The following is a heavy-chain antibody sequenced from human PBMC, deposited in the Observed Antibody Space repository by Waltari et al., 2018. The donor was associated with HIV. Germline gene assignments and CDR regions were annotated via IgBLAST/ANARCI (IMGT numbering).Heavy chain of an antibody. CDR1: GGSITSGSYY. Sequence: QVRLQESGPGLVKPSQTLSLTCSVSGGSITSGSYYWSWIRQPAGKGLEWIGRVHTSGNSHYNPSLKSRVTISVDTSKNPLSLRMNSVTAADTAVYYCTNGGDINGSEFDYWGQGTLVTVSS. D-gene: IGHD3-10*01. J-gene: IGHJ4*02. CDR2: VHTSGNS. V-gene: IGHV4-61*02. CDR3: TNGGDINGSEFDY.